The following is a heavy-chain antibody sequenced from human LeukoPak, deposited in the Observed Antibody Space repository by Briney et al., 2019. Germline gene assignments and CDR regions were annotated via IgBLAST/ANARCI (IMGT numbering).Heavy chain of an antibody. CDR1: GGSFSGYY. CDR3: ARAFDSSAYYLTY. J-gene: IGHJ4*01. CDR2: INHSGST. Sequence: SETLSLTCAVYGGSFSGYYWSWIRQPPGKGLEWIGEINHSGSTNYNPSLKSRVTISVDTSKNQFSLKLSSVTAADTAVYYCARAFDSSAYYLTYWGHGNLVTVSS. D-gene: IGHD3-22*01. V-gene: IGHV4-34*01.